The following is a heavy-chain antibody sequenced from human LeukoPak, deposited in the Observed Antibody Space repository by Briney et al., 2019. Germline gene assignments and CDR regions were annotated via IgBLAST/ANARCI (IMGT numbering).Heavy chain of an antibody. V-gene: IGHV4-39*02. CDR2: IYYSGST. J-gene: IGHJ3*02. D-gene: IGHD3-22*01. CDR1: GGSISSGSYY. CDR3: AGEDYFDSSGYASWRFDI. Sequence: PSETLSLTCTVSGGSISSGSYYWGWIRQPPGKGLEWIGNIYYSGSTYYNPSLKSRVTISVDTSKNQFSLKLSSVTAADTAVYYCAGEDYFDSSGYASWRFDIWGQGTMVTVSS.